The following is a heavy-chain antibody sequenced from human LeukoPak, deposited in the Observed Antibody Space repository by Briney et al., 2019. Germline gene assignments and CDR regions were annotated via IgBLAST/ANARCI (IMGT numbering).Heavy chain of an antibody. CDR2: THYSGST. Sequence: SETLSLICTVSGGSISTYYWMWIRQPPGKGLEWIGCTHYSGSTNYNPSLKSRVTMSVDTSKNLFSPKLSSVTAADSAVYYCARGDMMLRGVIDEIDPWGQGTLVTVSS. J-gene: IGHJ5*02. V-gene: IGHV4-59*01. D-gene: IGHD3-10*01. CDR1: GGSISTYY. CDR3: ARGDMMLRGVIDEIDP.